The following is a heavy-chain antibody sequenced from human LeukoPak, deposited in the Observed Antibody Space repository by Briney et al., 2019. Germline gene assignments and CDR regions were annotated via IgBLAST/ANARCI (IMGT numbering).Heavy chain of an antibody. CDR2: IIPIFGTA. V-gene: IGHV1-69*13. CDR1: GGTFSSYA. D-gene: IGHD2-2*01. CDR3: ARDPSCSSTSCYAAFDY. J-gene: IGHJ4*02. Sequence: ASVKVSCKASGGTFSSYAISWVRQAPGQGLEWMGGIIPIFGTANYAQRFQGRVTITADESTSTAYMELSSLRSEDTAVYYCARDPSCSSTSCYAAFDYWGQGTLVTVSS.